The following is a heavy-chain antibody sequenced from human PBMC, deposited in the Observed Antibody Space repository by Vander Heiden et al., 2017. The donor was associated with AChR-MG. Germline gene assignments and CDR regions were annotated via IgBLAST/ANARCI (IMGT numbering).Heavy chain of an antibody. J-gene: IGHJ4*02. Sequence: EVQLVESGGGLVKPGGSLSLPCPASGFTFSSYSMNWGRQGPGKGLEWVSSISSSSSYIYTADSVKGRFTISRDNTKNSLYLQMNSLRAEDTAVYYCAREYSDSLDYWGQGTLVTVSS. D-gene: IGHD2-15*01. CDR2: ISSSSSYI. CDR3: AREYSDSLDY. CDR1: GFTFSSYS. V-gene: IGHV3-21*01.